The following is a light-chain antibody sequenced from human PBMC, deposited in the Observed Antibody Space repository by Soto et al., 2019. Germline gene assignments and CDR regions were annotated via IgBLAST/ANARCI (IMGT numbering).Light chain of an antibody. V-gene: IGLV1-47*01. CDR1: SSNIGSNY. CDR3: AAWDDSLPRGV. Sequence: QSVLTQPPSASGTPGQRVTISCSGSSSNIGSNYVYWYQQLPGTAPKLLIYRNNQRPSGVPDRFSGSKSGTSASLAISGLRSEDEADYYCAAWDDSLPRGVFGGGTQLTVL. CDR2: RNN. J-gene: IGLJ2*01.